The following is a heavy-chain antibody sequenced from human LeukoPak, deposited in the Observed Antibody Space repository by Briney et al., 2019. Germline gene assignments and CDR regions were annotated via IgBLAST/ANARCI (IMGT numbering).Heavy chain of an antibody. V-gene: IGHV3-7*01. CDR3: ARGGERNDY. CDR1: GFTFSSYE. Sequence: GGSLRLSCAASGFTFSSYEMNWARQAPGKGLEWVANIKQDGSEKYYVGSVKGRFTISRDNAKNSLYLQMNSLRAEDTAVYYCARGGERNDYWGQGTLVTVSS. J-gene: IGHJ4*02. CDR2: IKQDGSEK. D-gene: IGHD1-1*01.